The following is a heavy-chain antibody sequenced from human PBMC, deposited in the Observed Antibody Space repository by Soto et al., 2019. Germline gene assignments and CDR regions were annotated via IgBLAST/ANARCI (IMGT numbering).Heavy chain of an antibody. D-gene: IGHD6-6*01. CDR2: IYGGGST. J-gene: IGHJ4*02. V-gene: IGHV3-66*01. CDR3: ARVYGSSSKFDY. CDR1: GFTVSSNY. Sequence: EVQLVESGGGLVQPGGSLRLSCAIFGFTVSSNYMSWVRQAPGKGLEWVSVIYGGGSTFYADSVEGRFTISRDNSENTMYLHMNSLRAEDTAVYYCARVYGSSSKFDYWGQGTLVTVSS.